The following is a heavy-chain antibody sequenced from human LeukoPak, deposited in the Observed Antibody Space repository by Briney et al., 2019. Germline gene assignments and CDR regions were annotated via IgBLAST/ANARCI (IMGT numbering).Heavy chain of an antibody. CDR1: GGSISGYY. J-gene: IGHJ5*02. V-gene: IGHV4-59*01. CDR2: IYYSGST. CDR3: ARGWFDP. Sequence: KPSETLSLTCKVSGGSISGYYWSWIRQPPGKGLEWIGYIYYSGSTNYNPSLKSRVTISVDTSKNQFSLKLSSVTAADTAMYYCARGWFDPWGQGTLVTVSS.